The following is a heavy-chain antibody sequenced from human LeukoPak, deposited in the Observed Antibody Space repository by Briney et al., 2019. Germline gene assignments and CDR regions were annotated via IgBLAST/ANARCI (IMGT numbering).Heavy chain of an antibody. CDR2: ISSSGSII. D-gene: IGHD6-19*01. Sequence: GGSLRLSCAASGFTFSGYEVNWVREAPGKGLEWVSYISSSGSIIYYADSVKGRFTISRDNAKNSLYLQMNSLRAEDTAVYYCARDDAGYSSGWYWVYWGQGTVVTVSS. CDR1: GFTFSGYE. J-gene: IGHJ4*02. V-gene: IGHV3-48*03. CDR3: ARDDAGYSSGWYWVY.